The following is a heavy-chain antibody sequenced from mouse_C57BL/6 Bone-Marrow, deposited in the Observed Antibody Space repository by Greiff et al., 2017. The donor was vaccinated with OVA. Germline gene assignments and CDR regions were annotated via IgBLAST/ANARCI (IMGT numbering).Heavy chain of an antibody. V-gene: IGHV14-4*01. CDR3: TSIYYDYDV. J-gene: IGHJ2*01. Sequence: DVQLQESGAELVRPGASVKLSCTASGFNIKDDYMHWVKQRPEQGLEWIGWIDPENGDTEYASKFQGKATITADTSSNTAYLQLSSLTSEDTAVYYCTSIYYDYDVWGQGTTLTVSS. D-gene: IGHD2-4*01. CDR2: IDPENGDT. CDR1: GFNIKDDY.